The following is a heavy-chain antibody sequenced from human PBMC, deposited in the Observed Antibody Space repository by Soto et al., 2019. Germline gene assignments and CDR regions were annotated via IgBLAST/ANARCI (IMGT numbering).Heavy chain of an antibody. Sequence: SDTLSLTCTITGGSISSYYWSWIRKTTGKGLEWIGYIYYSGSTNYNPSLKSRVTISVDTSKNQFSLKLSSVTAADTAVYYCARGNPDYDFWSGYSYYYYMDVWGKGTTVT. CDR3: ARGNPDYDFWSGYSYYYYMDV. CDR2: IYYSGST. D-gene: IGHD3-3*01. J-gene: IGHJ6*03. CDR1: GGSISSYY. V-gene: IGHV4-59*01.